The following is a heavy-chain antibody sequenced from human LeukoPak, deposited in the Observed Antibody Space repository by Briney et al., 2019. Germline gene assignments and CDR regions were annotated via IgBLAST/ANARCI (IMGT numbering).Heavy chain of an antibody. CDR2: ISGVGYST. CDR3: ARDGAYSGSYRAAFDI. D-gene: IGHD1-26*01. J-gene: IGHJ3*02. V-gene: IGHV3-23*01. Sequence: GGSLRLSCAASGFTFNNYAMSWVRQAPGRGLEWVSAISGVGYSTYYADSVKGRFTISRDNAKNSLYLQMNSLRAEDTAVYYCARDGAYSGSYRAAFDIWGQGTMVTVSS. CDR1: GFTFNNYA.